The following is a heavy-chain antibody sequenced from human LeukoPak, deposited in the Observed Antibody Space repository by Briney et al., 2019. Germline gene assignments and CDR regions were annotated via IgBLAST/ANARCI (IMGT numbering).Heavy chain of an antibody. V-gene: IGHV1-18*01. CDR1: GYTFTSYG. CDR3: ARDLGYSGHFDY. D-gene: IGHD5-12*01. J-gene: IGHJ4*02. Sequence: ASVKVSCKASGYTFTSYGISWVRQAPGQGLEWMGWISAYNGNTNYAQKLQGRVTMTTDTSTSTAHMELRSLRSDDTAVYYCARDLGYSGHFDYWGQGTLVTVSS. CDR2: ISAYNGNT.